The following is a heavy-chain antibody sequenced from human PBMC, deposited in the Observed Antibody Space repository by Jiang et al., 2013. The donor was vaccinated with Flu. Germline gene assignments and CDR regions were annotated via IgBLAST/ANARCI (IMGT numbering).Heavy chain of an antibody. Sequence: LLKPSETLSLTCAVYGGSFSGYYWSWIRQPPGKGLEWIGEINHSGSTNYNPSLKSRVTISVDTSKNQFSLKLSSVTAADTAVYYCARDYGGNGGIDYWGQGTLVTVSS. CDR2: INHSGST. D-gene: IGHD4-23*01. J-gene: IGHJ4*02. CDR3: ARDYGGNGGIDY. V-gene: IGHV4-34*01. CDR1: GGSFSGYY.